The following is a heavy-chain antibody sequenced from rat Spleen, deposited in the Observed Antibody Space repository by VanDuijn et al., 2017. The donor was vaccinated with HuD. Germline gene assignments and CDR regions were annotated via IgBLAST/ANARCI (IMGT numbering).Heavy chain of an antibody. Sequence: EVQLVESGGGLVQPGRSLKLSCAASGFTFSDYYMAWVRQAPAKELEWVATISYDGLNTYYRDSVKGRFTITRDNAKSTLYLQMDSLRSEDTATYYCASNYGGYFDYWGQGVMVTVSS. J-gene: IGHJ2*01. D-gene: IGHD1-11*01. CDR2: ISYDGLNT. V-gene: IGHV5-7*01. CDR1: GFTFSDYY. CDR3: ASNYGGYFDY.